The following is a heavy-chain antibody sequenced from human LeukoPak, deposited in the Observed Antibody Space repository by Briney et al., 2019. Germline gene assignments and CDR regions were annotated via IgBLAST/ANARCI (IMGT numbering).Heavy chain of an antibody. D-gene: IGHD3-22*01. CDR1: GYTLTELS. V-gene: IGHV1-24*01. CDR3: ATPQYDSSGLAFDI. CDR2: FDPEDGET. J-gene: IGHJ3*02. Sequence: GASVKVSCKVSGYTLTELSMHWVRQAPGKGLEWMGGFDPEDGETIYAQKFQGRVTMTEDTPTDTAYMELSSLRSEDTAVYYCATPQYDSSGLAFDIWGQGTMVTVSS.